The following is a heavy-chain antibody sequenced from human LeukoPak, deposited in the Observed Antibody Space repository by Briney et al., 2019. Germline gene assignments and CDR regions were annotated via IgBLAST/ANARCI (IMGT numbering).Heavy chain of an antibody. CDR2: INHSGST. D-gene: IGHD6-19*01. CDR1: GGSFSGYY. J-gene: IGHJ4*02. Sequence: PSETLSLTCAVYGGSFSGYYWSWIRQPPGKGLEWIGEINHSGSTNYNPSLKSRVTISVDTSKNQFSLKLSSVTAADTAVYYCARGKVRQWPVFKFGHYYFDYWGQGTLVTVSS. V-gene: IGHV4-34*01. CDR3: ARGKVRQWPVFKFGHYYFDY.